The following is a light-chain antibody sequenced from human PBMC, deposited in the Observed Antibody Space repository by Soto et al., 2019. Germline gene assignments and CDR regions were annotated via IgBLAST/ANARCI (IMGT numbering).Light chain of an antibody. CDR2: GAS. Sequence: EILLTQSPGTLSLSPGERATLSCMGSQSVSSSYLAWYQQKPGQAPRLLIYGASSRATGIPDRFSGSGSGTDFTLTISRLEPEDFAVYYCQQYGSSPLTFGGGTKVDIK. CDR3: QQYGSSPLT. CDR1: QSVSSSY. V-gene: IGKV3-20*01. J-gene: IGKJ4*01.